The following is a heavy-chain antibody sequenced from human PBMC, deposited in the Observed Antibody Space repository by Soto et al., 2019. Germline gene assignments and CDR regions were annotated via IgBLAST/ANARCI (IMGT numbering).Heavy chain of an antibody. CDR2: IYYSGST. Sequence: SETLSLTCAVSGGSISSGGYYWSWIRQPPGKGLEWIGYIYYSGSTNYNPSLKSRVTISVDTSKNQFSLKLSSVTAADTAVYYCARAGAATLSDYWGQGTLVTVSS. CDR3: ARAGAATLSDY. CDR1: GGSISSGGYY. V-gene: IGHV4-61*08. J-gene: IGHJ4*02. D-gene: IGHD2-15*01.